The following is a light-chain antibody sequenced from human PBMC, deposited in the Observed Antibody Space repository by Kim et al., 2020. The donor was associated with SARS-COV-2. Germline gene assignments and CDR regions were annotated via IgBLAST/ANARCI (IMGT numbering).Light chain of an antibody. Sequence: EIVMTQSPATLSVSPGERVTLSCRASQSVSSNVAWYQQKPGQTPRLLIYGASTRAIGIPARFSGSGSGTEFTLTISSLQSADFAVYYCHQYDDWPPLTFGQGTRLEIK. CDR2: GAS. V-gene: IGKV3-15*01. J-gene: IGKJ5*01. CDR3: HQYDDWPPLT. CDR1: QSVSSN.